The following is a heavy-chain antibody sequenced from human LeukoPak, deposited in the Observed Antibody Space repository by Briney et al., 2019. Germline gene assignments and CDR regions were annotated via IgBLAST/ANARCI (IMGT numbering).Heavy chain of an antibody. CDR2: IYPADSDT. Sequence: GESLKISCKGSGYSFVRYWIGWVRQMPGKGLEWMGNIYPADSDTRYSPSLQGQVTISADKSITTAYLQWSSLKASDTAMYYCARQSRVSGSWYIIDYWGQGTLVTVSS. CDR3: ARQSRVSGSWYIIDY. D-gene: IGHD6-13*01. CDR1: GYSFVRYW. J-gene: IGHJ4*02. V-gene: IGHV5-51*01.